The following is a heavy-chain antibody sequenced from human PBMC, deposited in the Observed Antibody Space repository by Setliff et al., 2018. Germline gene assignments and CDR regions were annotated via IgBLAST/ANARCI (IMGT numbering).Heavy chain of an antibody. CDR1: AYTFTSYA. CDR2: INTNTGNT. J-gene: IGHJ4*01. V-gene: IGHV7-4-1*02. Sequence: ASVKVSCKASAYTFTSYAMNWVRQAPGQGLEWMGLINTNTGNTTYAQGYTGRFAFSLDTSDSATYLDISNLKAEDTATYYCARADHLVTTTFDYWGQGTLVTVSS. CDR3: ARADHLVTTTFDY. D-gene: IGHD4-17*01.